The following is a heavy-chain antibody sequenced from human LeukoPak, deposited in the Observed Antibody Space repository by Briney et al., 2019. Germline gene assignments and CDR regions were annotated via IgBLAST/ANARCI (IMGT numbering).Heavy chain of an antibody. CDR3: ARECSGGSCYYYYGMDV. V-gene: IGHV1-2*02. CDR2: INPNSGGT. D-gene: IGHD2-15*01. J-gene: IGHJ6*02. CDR1: GYTFTGYY. Sequence: ASVKVSCKASGYTFTGYYMHWVRQAPGQGLEWMGWINPNSGGTNYAQKFQGRVTMTRDTSISTAYMELSRLRSDDTAVYYCARECSGGSCYYYYGMDVWGQGTTVTVSS.